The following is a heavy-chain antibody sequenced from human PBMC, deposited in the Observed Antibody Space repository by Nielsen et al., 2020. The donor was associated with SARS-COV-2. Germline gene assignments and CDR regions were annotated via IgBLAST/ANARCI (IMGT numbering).Heavy chain of an antibody. CDR3: ARRVWPYYYYMDV. V-gene: IGHV3-66*01. CDR2: INGGGST. CDR1: GFTVSSNY. Sequence: GGSLRLSCAASGFTVSSNYMSWVRQAPGKGLEWVSVINGGGSTDYADSVKDRFSISRDNSKNTLYLQMNSLRAEDTAVYYCARRVWPYYYYMDVWGKGTTVTDSS. J-gene: IGHJ6*03.